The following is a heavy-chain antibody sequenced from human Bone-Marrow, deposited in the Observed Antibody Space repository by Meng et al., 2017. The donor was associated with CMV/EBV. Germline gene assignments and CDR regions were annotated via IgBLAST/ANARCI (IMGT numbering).Heavy chain of an antibody. D-gene: IGHD2-2*02. J-gene: IGHJ4*02. Sequence: GESLKISCAVSGFTFSSYWMHWVRQAPGEGLVWVSAISGSGGSTYYADSVKGRFTISRDNSKNTLYLQMNSLRAEDTAVYYCAKLLALGCSSTSCYTGDYWGQGTLVTVSS. V-gene: IGHV3-23*01. CDR3: AKLLALGCSSTSCYTGDY. CDR2: ISGSGGST. CDR1: GFTFSSYW.